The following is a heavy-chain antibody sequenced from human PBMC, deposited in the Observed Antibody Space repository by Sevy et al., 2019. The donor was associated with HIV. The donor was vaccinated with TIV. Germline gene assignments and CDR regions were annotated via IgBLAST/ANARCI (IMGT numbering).Heavy chain of an antibody. J-gene: IGHJ3*02. CDR1: EFTVSSNY. D-gene: IGHD6-19*01. V-gene: IGHV3-53*01. CDR2: IYSGGST. Sequence: GGSLRLSCAASEFTVSSNYMSWVRQAPGKGLEWVSVIYSGGSTYYADSVKGRFTISRDNSKNTLYLQMNSLRAEDTAVYYCATHSSGWYDAFDIWGQGTMVTVSS. CDR3: ATHSSGWYDAFDI.